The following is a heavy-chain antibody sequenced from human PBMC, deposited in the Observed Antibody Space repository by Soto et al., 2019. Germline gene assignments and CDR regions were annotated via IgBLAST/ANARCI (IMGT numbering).Heavy chain of an antibody. D-gene: IGHD2-2*01. Sequence: AALQVSYKASGYTFTSYGISWVRQAPGQGLEWMGWISAYNGNTNYAQKLQGRVTMTTDTSTSTAYMELRSLRSDDTAVYYCARADIVVVPAAGDNWFDPWGQGTLGTV. CDR2: ISAYNGNT. CDR3: ARADIVVVPAAGDNWFDP. V-gene: IGHV1-18*04. J-gene: IGHJ5*02. CDR1: GYTFTSYG.